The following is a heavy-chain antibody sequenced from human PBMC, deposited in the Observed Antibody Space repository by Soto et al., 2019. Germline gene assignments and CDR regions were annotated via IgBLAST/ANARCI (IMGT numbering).Heavy chain of an antibody. J-gene: IGHJ4*02. CDR1: GFTFSRYS. V-gene: IGHV3-21*01. Sequence: EVPLVDSGGGLLRPGVSLTLSCAASGFTFSRYSMNWVRQAPGKALEWVSYINNTTNYIYYADSMKGRFTVSRDNAKNSVYLDMNSLSAEDTAVYYCARESEDLTSNFDYWGQGTLVTVSS. CDR3: ARESEDLTSNFDY. CDR2: INNTTNYI.